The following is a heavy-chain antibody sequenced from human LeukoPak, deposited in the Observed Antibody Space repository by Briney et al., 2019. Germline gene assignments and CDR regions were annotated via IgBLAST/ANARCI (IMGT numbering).Heavy chain of an antibody. V-gene: IGHV3-23*01. J-gene: IGHJ4*02. CDR2: IRGSGGST. Sequence: GGSLRLSCAASGFTFSSYGMNWLRQAPGKGLDWVSAIRGSGGSTYYADSVKGRFTISRDNSKNTLYLQMNSLRAEDTAVYYCAKTAFDLIPFDYWGQGTLVTVSS. D-gene: IGHD3-9*01. CDR1: GFTFSSYG. CDR3: AKTAFDLIPFDY.